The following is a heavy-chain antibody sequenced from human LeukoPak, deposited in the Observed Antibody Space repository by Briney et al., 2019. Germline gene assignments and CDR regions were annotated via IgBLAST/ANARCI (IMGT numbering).Heavy chain of an antibody. CDR2: ISYDGSNK. D-gene: IGHD3-22*01. Sequence: GRSLRLSCAASGFTFSSYGMHWVRQAPGKGLEWVAVISYDGSNKYYADSVKGRFTISRDNSKNTLYLQMNSLRDEDTAVYYCARAQGITMMLFDYWGQGTLVTVSS. J-gene: IGHJ4*02. CDR3: ARAQGITMMLFDY. CDR1: GFTFSSYG. V-gene: IGHV3-30*03.